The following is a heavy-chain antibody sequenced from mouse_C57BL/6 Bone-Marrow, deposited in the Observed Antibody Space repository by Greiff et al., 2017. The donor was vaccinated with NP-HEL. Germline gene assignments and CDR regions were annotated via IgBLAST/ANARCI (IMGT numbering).Heavy chain of an antibody. V-gene: IGHV2-9-1*01. D-gene: IGHD2-5*01. CDR2: IWTGGGT. Sequence: LQESGPGLVAPSQSLSITCTVSGFSLTSYAISWVRQPPGKGLEWIGVIWTGGGTNYNSALKSRLSISKDNSKSQVFLKMNSLQTDDTARYYCARNVNSKYYFDYWGQGTTLTVSS. J-gene: IGHJ2*01. CDR3: ARNVNSKYYFDY. CDR1: GFSLTSYA.